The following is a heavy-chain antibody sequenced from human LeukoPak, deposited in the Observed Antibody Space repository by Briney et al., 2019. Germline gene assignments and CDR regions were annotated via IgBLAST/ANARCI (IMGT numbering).Heavy chain of an antibody. V-gene: IGHV3-30*04. J-gene: IGHJ3*02. CDR3: ARDPPYYYGSGARAFDI. CDR1: GFTFSSYA. CDR2: ISYDGSNK. D-gene: IGHD3-10*01. Sequence: PGRPLRLSCAASGFTFSSYAMHWVRQAPGKGLEWVAVISYDGSNKYYADSVKGRFTISRDNSKNTLYLQMNSLRAEDTAVYYCARDPPYYYGSGARAFDIWGQGTMVTVSS.